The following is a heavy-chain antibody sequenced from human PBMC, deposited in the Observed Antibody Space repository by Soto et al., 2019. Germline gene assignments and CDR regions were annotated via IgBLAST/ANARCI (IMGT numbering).Heavy chain of an antibody. D-gene: IGHD3-10*01. CDR2: ISAYNGNT. CDR1: GYTFTSYG. CDR3: ARAEDYGSGSTSEWFDP. V-gene: IGHV1-18*01. Sequence: GASVKVSCKASGYTFTSYGISWVRQAPGQGLEWMGWISAYNGNTNYAQKLQGRVTMTTDTSTSTAYMELRSLRSDDTAVYYCARAEDYGSGSTSEWFDPWGQGTLVTVS. J-gene: IGHJ5*02.